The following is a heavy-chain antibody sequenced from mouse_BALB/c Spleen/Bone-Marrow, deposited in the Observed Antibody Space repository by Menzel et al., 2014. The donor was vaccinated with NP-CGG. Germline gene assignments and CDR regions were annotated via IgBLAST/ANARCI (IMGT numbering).Heavy chain of an antibody. CDR3: ARHRDAMDY. D-gene: IGHD3-3*01. J-gene: IGHJ4*01. Sequence: EVMLVESGGDLVKPGGSLKLSCAASGFTFSSYGMSWVRQTPDKRLEWVATISSGGSYTYYPDSVKGRFTISRDTAKNTLYLQMSSLKSEDTAMYYCARHRDAMDYWGQGTSVTVSS. V-gene: IGHV5-6*01. CDR1: GFTFSSYG. CDR2: ISSGGSYT.